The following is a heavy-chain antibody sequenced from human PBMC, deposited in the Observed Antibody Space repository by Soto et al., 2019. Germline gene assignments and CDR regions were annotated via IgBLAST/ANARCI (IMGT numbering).Heavy chain of an antibody. CDR1: GGTFSSYA. J-gene: IGHJ6*02. CDR3: ARDNGRPQLGGNYYYITDV. Sequence: QVQLVQSGAEVKEPGSSVKVSCQASGGTFSSYALSWVRQAPGQGLEWMGGIIPLFRTPDYAQKFQGRVTITADESTSTAYMELSSLRSEDTAIYYCARDNGRPQLGGNYYYITDVWGQGTTTTVSS. CDR2: IIPLFRTP. D-gene: IGHD3-3*02. V-gene: IGHV1-69*12.